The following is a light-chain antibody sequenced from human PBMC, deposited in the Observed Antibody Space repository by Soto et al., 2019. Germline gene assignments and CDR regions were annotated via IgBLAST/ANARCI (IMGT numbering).Light chain of an antibody. CDR2: GAS. J-gene: IGKJ2*01. V-gene: IGKV3-20*01. CDR3: QQHGTSPYT. CDR1: QSVSSSY. Sequence: EIVLTQSPGTLSLSPGERATLSCRASQSVSSSYLAWYQQRPGQAPRLLIYGASGRAAGIPDRFSGSGSGTDFTLSISRLEPEDFAVYYCQQHGTSPYTFGQGTVLEIK.